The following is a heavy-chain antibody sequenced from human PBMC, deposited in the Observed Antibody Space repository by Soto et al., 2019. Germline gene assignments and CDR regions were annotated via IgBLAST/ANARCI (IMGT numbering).Heavy chain of an antibody. J-gene: IGHJ4*02. CDR3: ARSPRITIFGVVISPPFDY. CDR2: IYYSGST. CDR1: GGSISSSSYY. D-gene: IGHD3-3*01. V-gene: IGHV4-39*01. Sequence: PSETLSLTCTVSGGSISSSSYYWGWIRQPPGKGLEWIGSIYYSGSTYYNPSLKSRVTISVDTSKNQFSLKLSSVTAADTAVYYCARSPRITIFGVVISPPFDYWGQGTLVTVS.